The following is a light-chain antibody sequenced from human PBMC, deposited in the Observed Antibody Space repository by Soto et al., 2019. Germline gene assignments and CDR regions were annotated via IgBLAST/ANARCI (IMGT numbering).Light chain of an antibody. Sequence: QSALTQPPSASGSPGQSVTISWTGTSSDVGGYKYVSWYQQPPGKAPKLIIYEVSQRPSGVPDRFSGSKSGNTASLTVSGLQAEDEGNYYCISYAGGNNFVVFGGGTKLTVL. CDR3: ISYAGGNNFVV. V-gene: IGLV2-8*01. CDR1: SSDVGGYKY. CDR2: EVS. J-gene: IGLJ3*02.